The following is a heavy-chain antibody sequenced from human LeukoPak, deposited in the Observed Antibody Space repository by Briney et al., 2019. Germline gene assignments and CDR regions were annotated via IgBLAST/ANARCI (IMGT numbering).Heavy chain of an antibody. V-gene: IGHV4-4*02. D-gene: IGHD2-21*02. CDR2: IYHSGST. J-gene: IGHJ3*02. Sequence: SETLSLTCAVSGGSISSSNWWSWVRQPPGKGPEWIGEIYHSGSTNYNPSLKSRVTISVDKSKNQSSLKLSSVTAADTAVYYCASARLAYCGGDCYSSAFDIWGQGTMVTVSS. CDR1: GGSISSSNW. CDR3: ASARLAYCGGDCYSSAFDI.